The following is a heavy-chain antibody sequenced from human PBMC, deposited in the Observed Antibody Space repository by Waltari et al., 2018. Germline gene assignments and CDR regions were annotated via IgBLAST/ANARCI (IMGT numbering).Heavy chain of an antibody. CDR1: GYTFTSYD. J-gene: IGHJ6*03. CDR3: ARGRDYYDSSGYERDYYYYMDV. D-gene: IGHD3-22*01. CDR2: MNPNSGNT. V-gene: IGHV1-8*03. Sequence: QVQLVQSGAEVKKPGASVKVSCKASGYTFTSYDINWVRQATGHGLAWMGWMNPNSGNTGYAQKFQGRVTITRNTSISTAYMELSSLRSEDTSVYYCARGRDYYDSSGYERDYYYYMDVWGKGTTVTVSS.